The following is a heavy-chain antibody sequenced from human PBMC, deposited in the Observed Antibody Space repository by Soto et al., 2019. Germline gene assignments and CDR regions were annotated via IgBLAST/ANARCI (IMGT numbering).Heavy chain of an antibody. V-gene: IGHV4-39*01. CDR3: ARLEGLATISYYFDF. CDR1: GGSISSSSYY. J-gene: IGHJ4*02. Sequence: SETLSLTCTVSGGSISSSSYYWGWILQPPGKGLEWIGSIYYRVNAYYNPSLKTRVTISLDKCKSQFSLKLNSVTAADSAVYFCARLEGLATISYYFDFWGPGALVTVSS. D-gene: IGHD5-12*01. CDR2: IYYRVNA.